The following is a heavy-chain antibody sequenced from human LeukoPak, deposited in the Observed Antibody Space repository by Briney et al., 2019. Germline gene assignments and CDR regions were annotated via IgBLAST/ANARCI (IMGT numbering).Heavy chain of an antibody. Sequence: GGSLRLSCAASGFTFSSYWISWVRQAPGKGLEWVANIKQDGSEKYYVDSVKGRFTISRDNAKNSLYLQMNSLRAEDTAVYYCARDKGGFWSGYYAPSFDYWGQGTLVTVSS. D-gene: IGHD3-3*01. CDR1: GFTFSSYW. J-gene: IGHJ4*02. V-gene: IGHV3-7*01. CDR2: IKQDGSEK. CDR3: ARDKGGFWSGYYAPSFDY.